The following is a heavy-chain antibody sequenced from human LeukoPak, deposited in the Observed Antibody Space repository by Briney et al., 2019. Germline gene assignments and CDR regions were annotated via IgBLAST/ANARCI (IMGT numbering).Heavy chain of an antibody. CDR2: ISSSSSYI. D-gene: IGHD3-22*01. CDR3: ARGGDNSGYYYEW. CDR1: GFTFSSYS. J-gene: IGHJ4*02. Sequence: GGPLRLSCAASGFTFSSYSMNWVRQAPGKGLEWVSSISSSSSYIYYADSVKGRFTISRDNAKNSLYLQMNSLRAEDTAVYYCARGGDNSGYYYEWWGQGTLVTVSS. V-gene: IGHV3-21*01.